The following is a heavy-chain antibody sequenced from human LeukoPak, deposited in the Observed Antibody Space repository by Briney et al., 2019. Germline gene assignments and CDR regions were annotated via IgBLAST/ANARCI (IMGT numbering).Heavy chain of an antibody. Sequence: SETLSLTCAVYGGSFSGYYWSWIRQPPGKGLEWIGEINHSGSTNYNPSLKSRVTISVDTSKNQFSLKLSSVTAADTAVYYCASSPGAQLAPAFDIWGQGTMVTVSS. CDR2: INHSGST. CDR3: ASSPGAQLAPAFDI. J-gene: IGHJ3*02. CDR1: GGSFSGYY. D-gene: IGHD6-13*01. V-gene: IGHV4-34*01.